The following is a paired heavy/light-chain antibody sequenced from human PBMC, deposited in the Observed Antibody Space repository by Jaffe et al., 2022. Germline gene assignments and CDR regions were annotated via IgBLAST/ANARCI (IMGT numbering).Heavy chain of an antibody. CDR1: GGSVSSGSYY. J-gene: IGHJ6*03. Sequence: QVQLQESGPGLVKPSETLSLTCTVSGGSVSSGSYYWSWIRQPPGKGLEWIGYIYYSGSTNYNPSLKSRVTISVDTSKNQFSLKLSSVTAADTAVYYCARDAGLSFLASGWSAEYYYYMDVWGKGTTVTVSS. D-gene: IGHD3-3*01. V-gene: IGHV4-61*01. CDR2: IYYSGST. CDR3: ARDAGLSFLASGWSAEYYYYMDV.
Light chain of an antibody. J-gene: IGLJ1*01. CDR3: CSYAGSSTRV. V-gene: IGLV2-23*02. Sequence: QSALTQPASVSGSPGQSITISCTGTSSDVGSYNLVSWYQQHPGKAPKLMIYEVSKRPSGVSNRFSGSKSGNTASLTISGLQAEDEADYYCCSYAGSSTRVFGTGTKVTVL. CDR2: EVS. CDR1: SSDVGSYNL.